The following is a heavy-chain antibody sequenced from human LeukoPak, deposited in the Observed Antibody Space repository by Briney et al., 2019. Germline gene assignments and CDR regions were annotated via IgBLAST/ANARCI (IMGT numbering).Heavy chain of an antibody. CDR1: GFTFSSYW. Sequence: PGGSLRLSCAASGFTFSSYWMSWVRQAPGKGLEWVANIKQDGSEKYYVDSVKGRFTISRDNAKNSLYLQMNSLRAEDTAVYYCAKLIAVNWFDPWGQGTLVTVSS. J-gene: IGHJ5*02. CDR3: AKLIAVNWFDP. CDR2: IKQDGSEK. V-gene: IGHV3-7*03. D-gene: IGHD2/OR15-2a*01.